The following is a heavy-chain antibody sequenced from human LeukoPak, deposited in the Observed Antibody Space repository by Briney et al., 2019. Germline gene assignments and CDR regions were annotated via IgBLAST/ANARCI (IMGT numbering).Heavy chain of an antibody. V-gene: IGHV3-7*01. J-gene: IGHJ4*02. D-gene: IGHD3-10*01. CDR3: ARDSGSYYGRLDC. Sequence: PGGSLRLSCAASGFTFSSYWMSWVRQAPGKGLEWVANIKQDGSEKYYVDSVKGRFTISRDNAKNSLYLQMNSLRAEDTAVYYCARDSGSYYGRLDCWGQGNLVTVSS. CDR1: GFTFSSYW. CDR2: IKQDGSEK.